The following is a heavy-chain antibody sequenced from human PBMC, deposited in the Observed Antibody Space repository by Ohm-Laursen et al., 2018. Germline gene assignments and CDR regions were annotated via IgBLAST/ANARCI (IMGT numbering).Heavy chain of an antibody. CDR2: IIPILGIA. Sequence: SVKVSCKASGGTFSSYAISWVRQAPGQGLEWMGRIIPILGIAIYAQKFQGRVTITADKSTSTAYMELSSLRSEDTAVYYCARGATTDGYNEAWGQGTLVTVSS. D-gene: IGHD5-24*01. CDR1: GGTFSSYA. V-gene: IGHV1-69*04. J-gene: IGHJ5*02. CDR3: ARGATTDGYNEA.